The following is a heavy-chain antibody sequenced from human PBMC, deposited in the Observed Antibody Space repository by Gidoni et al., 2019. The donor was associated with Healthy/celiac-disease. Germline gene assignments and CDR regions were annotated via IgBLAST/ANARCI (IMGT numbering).Heavy chain of an antibody. D-gene: IGHD2-2*01. J-gene: IGHJ6*02. CDR3: TTDPAAMRYYYYYGMDV. Sequence: EVQLVESGGGLVKPGGSLSLSCAASRFTFSTAWLSWVRQAPGKGLEWVGRIKSKTDGGTTDYAAPVKGRFTISRDDSKNTLYLQMNSLKTEDTAVYYCTTDPAAMRYYYYYGMDVWGQGTTVTVSS. CDR1: RFTFSTAW. CDR2: IKSKTDGGTT. V-gene: IGHV3-15*01.